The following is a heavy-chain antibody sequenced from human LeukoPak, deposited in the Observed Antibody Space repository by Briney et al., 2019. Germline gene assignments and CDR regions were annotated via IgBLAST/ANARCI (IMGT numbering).Heavy chain of an antibody. Sequence: GGSLRLSCAASGFTFSSYAMHWVRQAPGKGLEWVAVISYDGSNKYYADSVKGRFTIPRDNSKNTLYLQMNSLRAEDTAVYYCARGGSTVVVVAATDLHDAFDIWGQGTMVTVSS. CDR3: ARGGSTVVVVAATDLHDAFDI. J-gene: IGHJ3*02. CDR2: ISYDGSNK. V-gene: IGHV3-30*04. D-gene: IGHD2-15*01. CDR1: GFTFSSYA.